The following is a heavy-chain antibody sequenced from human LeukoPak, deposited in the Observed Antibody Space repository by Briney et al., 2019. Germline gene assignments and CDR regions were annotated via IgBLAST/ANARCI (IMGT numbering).Heavy chain of an antibody. Sequence: PGGSLRLSCAASGFTFNSYWMNWVRQAPGKGLEWVSSISSSSSYIYYADSVKGRFTISRDNAKNSLYLQMNSLRAEDTAVYYCARATSSSSHYYYYYYMDVWGKGTTVTVSS. CDR2: ISSSSSYI. V-gene: IGHV3-21*01. CDR3: ARATSSSSHYYYYYYMDV. J-gene: IGHJ6*03. D-gene: IGHD6-6*01. CDR1: GFTFNSYW.